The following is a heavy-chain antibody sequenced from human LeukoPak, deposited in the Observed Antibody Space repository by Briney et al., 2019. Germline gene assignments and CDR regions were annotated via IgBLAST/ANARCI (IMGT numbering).Heavy chain of an antibody. CDR1: GFTFSRYW. CDR2: INTDGRST. CDR3: ARDPSGDNYFDN. D-gene: IGHD4-17*01. Sequence: GGSLRLSCAASGFTFSRYWMHWVRQAPGKGLVWVSRINTDGRSTKYADSVKGRFAISRDNVKNTLYLQMNSLRADDTAVYYCARDPSGDNYFDNWGQGTLVTVSS. V-gene: IGHV3-74*03. J-gene: IGHJ4*02.